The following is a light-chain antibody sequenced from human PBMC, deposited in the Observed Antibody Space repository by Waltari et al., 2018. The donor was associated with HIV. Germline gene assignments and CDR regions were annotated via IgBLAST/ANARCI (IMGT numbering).Light chain of an antibody. CDR3: QSYDSSIVV. V-gene: IGLV6-57*04. Sequence: NFMLTQPHSVSESPGKTVTISCTRSSGSIASNYVQWYQQRPGSAPTTVIYEDNQRPSGVPDRFSGSLDSSSNSASLTISGLKTEDEADYYCQSYDSSIVVFGGGTKLTVL. CDR1: SGSIASNY. CDR2: EDN. J-gene: IGLJ2*01.